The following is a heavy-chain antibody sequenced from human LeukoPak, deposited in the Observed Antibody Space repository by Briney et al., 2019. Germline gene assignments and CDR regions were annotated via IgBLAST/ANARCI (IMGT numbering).Heavy chain of an antibody. J-gene: IGHJ4*02. CDR1: GYTFTGYY. D-gene: IGHD4-23*01. V-gene: IGHV1-2*02. Sequence: GASVKVSCKASGYTFTGYYMHWVRQAPGQGLEWMGWINPNSGGTNYAQKFQGRVTITADESTSTAYMELSSLRSEDTAVYYCARDRRGYGGNSVIGFDYWGQGTLVTVSS. CDR3: ARDRRGYGGNSVIGFDY. CDR2: INPNSGGT.